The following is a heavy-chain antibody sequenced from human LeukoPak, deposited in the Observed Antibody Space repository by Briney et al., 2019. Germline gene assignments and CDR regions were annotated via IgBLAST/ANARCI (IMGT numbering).Heavy chain of an antibody. Sequence: PGGSLRLSCAASGFTFSSYWMHWVRQAPGKGLEWVAVIWYDGSNKYYADSVKGRFTISRDNSKNTLYLQMNSLRAEDTAVYYCARDTYYYDSSGYQPMDVWGQGTTVTVSS. CDR2: IWYDGSNK. CDR1: GFTFSSYW. CDR3: ARDTYYYDSSGYQPMDV. V-gene: IGHV3-33*08. D-gene: IGHD3-22*01. J-gene: IGHJ6*02.